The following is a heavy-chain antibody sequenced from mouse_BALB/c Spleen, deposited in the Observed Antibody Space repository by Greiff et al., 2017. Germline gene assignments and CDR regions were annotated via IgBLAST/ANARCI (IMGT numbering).Heavy chain of an antibody. D-gene: IGHD2-5*01. CDR1: GFNIKDTY. V-gene: IGHV14-3*02. Sequence: VQLKQSGAELVKPGASVKLSCTASGFNIKDTYMHWVKQRPEQGLEWIGRIDPANGNTKYDPKFQGKATITADTSSNTAYLQLSSLTSEDTAVYYCARRSNYGPYYFDYWGQGTTLTVSS. CDR2: IDPANGNT. J-gene: IGHJ2*01. CDR3: ARRSNYGPYYFDY.